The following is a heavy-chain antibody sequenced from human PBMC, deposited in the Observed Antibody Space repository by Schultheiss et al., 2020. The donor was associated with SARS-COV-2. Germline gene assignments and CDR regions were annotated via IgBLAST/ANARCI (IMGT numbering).Heavy chain of an antibody. CDR3: ARASYDILTGYSTYYYYYYMDV. J-gene: IGHJ6*03. CDR2: INPSGGST. Sequence: ASVKVSCKASGYTFTSYYMHWVRQAPGQGLEWMGIINPSGGSTSYAQKFQGRVTMTRDTSTSTAYMELRSLRSDDTAVYYCARASYDILTGYSTYYYYYYMDVWGKGTTVTVSS. D-gene: IGHD3-9*01. V-gene: IGHV1-46*01. CDR1: GYTFTSYY.